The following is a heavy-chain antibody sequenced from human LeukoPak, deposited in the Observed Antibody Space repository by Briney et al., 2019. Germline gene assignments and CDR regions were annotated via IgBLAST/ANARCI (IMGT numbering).Heavy chain of an antibody. V-gene: IGHV3-30*02. CDR2: IRYDASNK. CDR3: ATDVHPGNNWFDP. J-gene: IGHJ5*02. D-gene: IGHD1-1*01. Sequence: PGGSLRLSCAASGFTFSSFGMHWVRQAPGKGLEWVAFIRYDASNKYHADSAKGRFTISRDNSKNTLYLQMNSLRAEDTAVYYCATDVHPGNNWFDPWGQGTLVTVSS. CDR1: GFTFSSFG.